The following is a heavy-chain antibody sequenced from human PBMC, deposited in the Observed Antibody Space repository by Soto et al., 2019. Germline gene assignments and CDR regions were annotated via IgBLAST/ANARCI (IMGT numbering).Heavy chain of an antibody. Sequence: QVQLVQSGAEVKKPGSSVKVSCKASGGTFSSYAISWVRQAPGQGLEWMGGIIPISGTANYAQKFQGRVTINADKSTSTAYMELSRLRTEYSAVCYCARSQGSSTSLEIYYYYYYGRDVWGQGTTVTVSS. CDR2: IIPISGTA. D-gene: IGHD2-2*01. V-gene: IGHV1-69*06. CDR1: GGTFSSYA. CDR3: ARSQGSSTSLEIYYYYYYGRDV. J-gene: IGHJ6*02.